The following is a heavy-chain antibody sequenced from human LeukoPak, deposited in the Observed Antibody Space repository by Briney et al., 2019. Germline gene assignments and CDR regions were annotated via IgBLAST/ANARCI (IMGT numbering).Heavy chain of an antibody. V-gene: IGHV3-11*01. CDR1: GFTFSDYY. Sequence: GGSPRLSCTASGFTFSDYYMSWIRQAPGRGLEWVSYISDYGDTIYYADSVKGRFTISRGNTNNSLYLQMNSLRVEDTAIYYCARLKAGNWGQGTLVSVSS. CDR2: ISDYGDTI. CDR3: ARLKAGN. J-gene: IGHJ4*02.